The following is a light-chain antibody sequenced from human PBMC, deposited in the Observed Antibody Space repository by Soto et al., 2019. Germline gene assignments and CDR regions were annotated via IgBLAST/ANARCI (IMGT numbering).Light chain of an antibody. J-gene: IGLJ1*01. CDR1: SSDVGGYNY. CDR3: SSKTSSRTPFV. V-gene: IGLV2-14*01. CDR2: EVN. Sequence: QSVLTQPAYVSGSPGQSITISCTGTSSDVGGYNYVSWYQQHPGNAPRLMIYEVNNRPSGVPNRFSGSKSGNTASLTISGLQAEDEADYYCSSKTSSRTPFVFGTGTKVTVL.